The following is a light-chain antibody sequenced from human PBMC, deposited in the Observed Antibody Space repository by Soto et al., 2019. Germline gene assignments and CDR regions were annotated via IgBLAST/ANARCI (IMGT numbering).Light chain of an antibody. J-gene: IGKJ1*01. Sequence: DIQMTQSPSTLSASVGDRVTVTCRASQSISSWLAWYQQKPGKAPKLLIYDASSLESGVPSRFSGSGSGTDFTLTISILQPDDFATYYCQQYNSYSRTFGQGTKVEIK. CDR1: QSISSW. CDR3: QQYNSYSRT. V-gene: IGKV1-5*01. CDR2: DAS.